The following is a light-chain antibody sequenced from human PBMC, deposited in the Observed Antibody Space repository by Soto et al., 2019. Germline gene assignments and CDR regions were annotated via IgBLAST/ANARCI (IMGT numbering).Light chain of an antibody. CDR3: GTWDNGLSAVV. J-gene: IGLJ2*01. Sequence: QSVLTQPPSVSAAPGQKVTIACSGSSSNIGNNYVSWYQQLPGTAPQLLIYDNDKRPSGIPDRFSGSKSGTSATLGITGLQTGDEADYYCGTWDNGLSAVVFGGGTKVTVL. CDR2: DND. CDR1: SSNIGNNY. V-gene: IGLV1-51*01.